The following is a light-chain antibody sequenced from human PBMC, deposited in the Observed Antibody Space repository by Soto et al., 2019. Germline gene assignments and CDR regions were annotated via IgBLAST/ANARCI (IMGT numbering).Light chain of an antibody. J-gene: IGKJ1*01. CDR1: QSVSSSY. Sequence: EIVLTQSPGTLSLSPGERATLSCRASQSVSSSYLAWYQQKPGQAPRLLIYGASSRATGIPDRFSGSGSGTDFTLTISRLEPEAFAVYYCQQYGSSPLFGQGTKVDIK. CDR3: QQYGSSPL. V-gene: IGKV3-20*01. CDR2: GAS.